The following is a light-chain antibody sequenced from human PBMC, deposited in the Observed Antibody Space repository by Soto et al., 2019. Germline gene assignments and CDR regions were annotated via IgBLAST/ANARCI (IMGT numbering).Light chain of an antibody. CDR3: LLFNTYPQA. CDR2: DAS. J-gene: IGKJ4*01. CDR1: QSIGSA. Sequence: AIQLTQSPSSLSASIGDRVTITCRARQSIGSALAWYQQAPGKPPKLLIFDASTLKNGVPSRFSGGGSGTDFTLTISSLQPEDFATYYCLLFNTYPQAFGGGTKVEIK. V-gene: IGKV1-13*02.